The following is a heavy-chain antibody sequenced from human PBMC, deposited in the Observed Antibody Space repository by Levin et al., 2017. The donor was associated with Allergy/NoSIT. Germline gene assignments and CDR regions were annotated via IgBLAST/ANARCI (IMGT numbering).Heavy chain of an antibody. CDR2: ILYDGSEK. V-gene: IGHV3-30*04. Sequence: PGGSLRLSCAASGFTFHSFAMNWVRQAPGKGLEWVAVILYDGSEKYYADSVKGRFTISRDNSKNTLYLQMNSLRPDDTAVYYCARMAKSPSAGYDYWGQGTLVTVSS. CDR3: ARMAKSPSAGYDY. J-gene: IGHJ4*02. CDR1: GFTFHSFA. D-gene: IGHD5-24*01.